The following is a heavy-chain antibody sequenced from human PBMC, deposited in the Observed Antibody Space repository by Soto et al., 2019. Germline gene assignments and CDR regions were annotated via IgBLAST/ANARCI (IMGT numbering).Heavy chain of an antibody. CDR2: INSDGSVS. Sequence: EVQLVESGGGLVQPGGSLRLSCAASGFTFSHYWMYWVRQAPGKGLVWVSRINSDGSVSSYADSVKGRLTISRDNVKNTLSLQMDRLRAEDTAVYYCARGDCVGGTCFSLAGSFYYYMDVWGKGNTVTVFS. J-gene: IGHJ6*03. CDR3: ARGDCVGGTCFSLAGSFYYYMDV. V-gene: IGHV3-74*01. D-gene: IGHD2-15*01. CDR1: GFTFSHYW.